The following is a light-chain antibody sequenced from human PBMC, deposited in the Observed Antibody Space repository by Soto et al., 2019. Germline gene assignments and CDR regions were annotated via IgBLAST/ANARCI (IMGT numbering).Light chain of an antibody. CDR1: QRVSKS. Sequence: PGERATLSCRTSQRVSKSLAWYRHSPGQPPRLLIYYASTRAAGIPARFSGSGSGTEFTLTISSLQSEDFADYYCQQYSNWPWTFGQGTKVDIK. V-gene: IGKV3D-15*01. CDR2: YAS. CDR3: QQYSNWPWT. J-gene: IGKJ1*01.